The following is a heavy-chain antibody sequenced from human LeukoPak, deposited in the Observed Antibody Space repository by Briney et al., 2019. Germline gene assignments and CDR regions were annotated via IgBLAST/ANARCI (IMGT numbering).Heavy chain of an antibody. D-gene: IGHD5-18*01. CDR3: AKAYRGYSYGYPDY. CDR2: IIPIFGTA. CDR1: GGTFSSYA. V-gene: IGHV1-69*05. J-gene: IGHJ4*02. Sequence: SVKVSCKASGGTFSSYAISWVRQAPGQGLEWMGRIIPIFGTANYAQKFQGRVTITTDESTSTAYMELSSLRSEDTAVYYCAKAYRGYSYGYPDYWGQGTLVTVSS.